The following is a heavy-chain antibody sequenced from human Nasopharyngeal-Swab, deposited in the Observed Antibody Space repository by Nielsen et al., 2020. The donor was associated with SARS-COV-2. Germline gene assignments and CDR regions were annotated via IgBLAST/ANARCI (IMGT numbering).Heavy chain of an antibody. Sequence: RQAPGKGLEWIGYIYYSGSTYYNPSLKSRVTISVDTSKNQFSLKLSSVTAADTAVYYCARVAEWLFGSVYFDYWGQGTLVTVSS. D-gene: IGHD3-3*01. CDR3: ARVAEWLFGSVYFDY. V-gene: IGHV4-30-4*01. J-gene: IGHJ4*02. CDR2: IYYSGST.